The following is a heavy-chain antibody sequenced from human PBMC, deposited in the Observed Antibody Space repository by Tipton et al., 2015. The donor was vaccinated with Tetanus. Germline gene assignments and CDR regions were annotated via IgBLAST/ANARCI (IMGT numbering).Heavy chain of an antibody. CDR2: ISSSSSYI. Sequence: GSLRLSCAASGFTSSSYSMNWVRQAPGKGLEWVSSISSSSSYIYYADSVKGRFTISRDNAKNSLYLQMNSLRAEDTAVYYCARDQGASSGYYSPPDAFDIWGQGTMVTVSS. J-gene: IGHJ3*02. CDR1: GFTSSSYS. V-gene: IGHV3-21*01. D-gene: IGHD3-22*01. CDR3: ARDQGASSGYYSPPDAFDI.